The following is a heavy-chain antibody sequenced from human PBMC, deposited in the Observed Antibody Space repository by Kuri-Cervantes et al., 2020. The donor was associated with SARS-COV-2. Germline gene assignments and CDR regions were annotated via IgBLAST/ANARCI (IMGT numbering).Heavy chain of an antibody. Sequence: ASVKVTCKASAYTFTDYYIHWVRQAPGQGLEWMGRINPNSGGTAYAPRFPGWVTVTRDTSINTAYMDLTRLTSDDTAIYYCARGGAPHRILRLLETSYLDVWGQGGLVTVSS. CDR1: AYTFTDYY. CDR3: ARGGAPHRILRLLETSYLDV. D-gene: IGHD3-3*01. CDR2: INPNSGGT. V-gene: IGHV1-2*04. J-gene: IGHJ4*02.